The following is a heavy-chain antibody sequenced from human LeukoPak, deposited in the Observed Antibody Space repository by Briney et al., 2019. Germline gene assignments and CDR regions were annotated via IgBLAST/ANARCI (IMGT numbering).Heavy chain of an antibody. Sequence: GGTLRLSCAASGFTFSSYEMNWVRQAPGKGLQWVSYISSSGSTRYYAESVKGRFTISRDNTRNSLYLQMNSLRAEDTALYYCARMNTVLVNGLNSYYYMDVWGKGTTVTISS. CDR3: ARMNTVLVNGLNSYYYMDV. J-gene: IGHJ6*03. D-gene: IGHD5-18*01. CDR1: GFTFSSYE. CDR2: ISSSGSTR. V-gene: IGHV3-48*03.